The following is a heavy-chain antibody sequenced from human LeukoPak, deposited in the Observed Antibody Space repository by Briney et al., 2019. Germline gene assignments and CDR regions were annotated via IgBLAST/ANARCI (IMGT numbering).Heavy chain of an antibody. CDR3: ARRYSFGPHDAFDI. Sequence: ASVKVSCKASGYTFTTYVSTWVRQAPGQGLEWMGWISAYNGDTNYAQKLQGRVTMTTDTSTSTAYMELRSLRSDDTAVYYCARRYSFGPHDAFDIWGQGTMVTVSS. CDR2: ISAYNGDT. V-gene: IGHV1-18*01. D-gene: IGHD1-1*01. J-gene: IGHJ3*02. CDR1: GYTFTTYV.